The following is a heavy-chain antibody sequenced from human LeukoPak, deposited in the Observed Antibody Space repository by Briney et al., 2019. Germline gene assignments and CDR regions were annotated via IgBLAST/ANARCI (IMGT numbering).Heavy chain of an antibody. D-gene: IGHD5/OR15-5a*01. CDR3: ARVPVPGLRSGWFDP. CDR1: GYTFTSYY. Sequence: ASVKVSCKASGYTFTSYYMHWVRQAPGQGLEWMGIINPSGGSTSYAQKFQGRVTMTRDTSTSTVYMELSSLRSENTAVYYCARVPVPGLRSGWFDPWGQGTLVTVSS. V-gene: IGHV1-46*01. J-gene: IGHJ5*02. CDR2: INPSGGST.